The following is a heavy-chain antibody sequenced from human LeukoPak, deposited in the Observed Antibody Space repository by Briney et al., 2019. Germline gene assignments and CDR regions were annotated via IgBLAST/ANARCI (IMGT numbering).Heavy chain of an antibody. Sequence: PGGSLRLSCVASGFPFRSFSMNWVRQAPGKGLEWVSSISSSSTYIYYADSVKGRFTISRDNAKNSLYLQMNSLRVEDTAVYYCARAEGSGSSFDYRGQGTLVTVSS. CDR2: ISSSSTYI. D-gene: IGHD3-10*01. V-gene: IGHV3-21*01. CDR3: ARAEGSGSSFDY. J-gene: IGHJ4*02. CDR1: GFPFRSFS.